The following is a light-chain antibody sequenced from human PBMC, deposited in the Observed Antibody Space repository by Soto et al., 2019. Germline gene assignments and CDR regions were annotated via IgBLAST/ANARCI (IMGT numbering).Light chain of an antibody. CDR1: QSVSSSY. CDR2: GAS. V-gene: IGKV3-20*01. Sequence: EIVLTQSPGTLSLSPGERATLSCRASQSVSSSYLAWYQQKPGQAPRLLIYGASSRATGIPDRFSGSGSATDFTLIISRLEPEDFVVYYCQQYDSSPVTFGGGTKVEIK. J-gene: IGKJ4*01. CDR3: QQYDSSPVT.